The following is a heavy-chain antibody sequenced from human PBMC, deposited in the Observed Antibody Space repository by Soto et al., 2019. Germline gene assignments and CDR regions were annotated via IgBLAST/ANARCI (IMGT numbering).Heavy chain of an antibody. CDR2: IYPGDSDT. CDR3: ASQRDAFDI. J-gene: IGHJ3*02. V-gene: IGHV5-51*01. Sequence: GGSLRLSCKGSGYSFTSYWIGWVRQLPGKGLEWMGIIYPGDSDTRYSPSFQGQVTISADKSISTAYLQWSSLKASDTAMYYCASQRDAFDIWGQGTMVTVSS. CDR1: GYSFTSYW.